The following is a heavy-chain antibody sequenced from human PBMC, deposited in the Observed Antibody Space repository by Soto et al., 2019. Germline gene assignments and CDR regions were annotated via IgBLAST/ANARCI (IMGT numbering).Heavy chain of an antibody. D-gene: IGHD7-27*01. CDR3: ARASQTGAYYYYYGMDV. CDR2: ISAYNGNT. J-gene: IGHJ6*02. Sequence: ASVKVSCKASGYTFTCYGISWVRQAPGQGLEWMGWISAYNGNTNYAQKLQGRVTMTTDTSTSTAYMELRSLRSDDTAVYYCARASQTGAYYYYYGMDVWGQGTTVTVS. CDR1: GYTFTCYG. V-gene: IGHV1-18*01.